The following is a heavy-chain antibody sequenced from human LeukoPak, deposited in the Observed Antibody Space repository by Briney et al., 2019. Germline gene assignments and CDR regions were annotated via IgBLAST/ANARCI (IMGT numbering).Heavy chain of an antibody. CDR3: ARTYYYDSSGYYYDWPYFDY. J-gene: IGHJ4*02. Sequence: SVKVSCKASGGTFSSYAISWVRQAPGQGLEWMGGIIPIFGTANYAQKFQGRVTITADESTSTAYMELSSLRSEDTAVHYCARTYYYDSSGYYYDWPYFDYWGQGTLVTVSS. D-gene: IGHD3-22*01. CDR1: GGTFSSYA. CDR2: IIPIFGTA. V-gene: IGHV1-69*01.